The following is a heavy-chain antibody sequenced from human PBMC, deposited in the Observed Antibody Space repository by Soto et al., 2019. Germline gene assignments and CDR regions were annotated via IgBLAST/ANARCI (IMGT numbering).Heavy chain of an antibody. Sequence: SETLSLTCTVSGGYLSSYYWTWIRQSPGKGLEWIGYVYFSGNTNYNPSLKSRVTISIDTSKNQFSLIMAFVTAADTAFYYCGSVRPSGYVLSWGQGTLVTVSS. CDR2: VYFSGNT. CDR1: GGYLSSYY. V-gene: IGHV4-59*01. CDR3: GSVRPSGYVLS. J-gene: IGHJ5*02. D-gene: IGHD6-25*01.